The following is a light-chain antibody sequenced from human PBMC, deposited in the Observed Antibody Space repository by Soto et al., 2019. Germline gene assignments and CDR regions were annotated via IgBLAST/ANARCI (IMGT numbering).Light chain of an antibody. J-gene: IGKJ1*01. V-gene: IGKV3-20*01. Sequence: EIVLTQSPGTLSSSPGERATLSCRASQSVSSTYLAWYQQRPGQAPRLLIYGTSRRASGIPGRFSGSGSGTDFTLIINRLEPEDFAVYFCQHFGNSRWTFGQGTRVEIK. CDR2: GTS. CDR1: QSVSSTY. CDR3: QHFGNSRWT.